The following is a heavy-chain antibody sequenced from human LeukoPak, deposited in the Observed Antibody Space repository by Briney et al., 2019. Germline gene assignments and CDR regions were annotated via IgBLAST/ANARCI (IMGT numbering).Heavy chain of an antibody. Sequence: PSETPSLTCAVYGGSFSGYYWSWIRQPPEKGLEWIGEINHSGSTNYNPSLKSRVTISVDTSKNQFSLKLSSVTAADTAVYYCARKEKVWGYYGMDVWGKGTTVTVSP. J-gene: IGHJ6*04. CDR3: ARKEKVWGYYGMDV. CDR1: GGSFSGYY. V-gene: IGHV4-34*01. CDR2: INHSGST. D-gene: IGHD3-16*01.